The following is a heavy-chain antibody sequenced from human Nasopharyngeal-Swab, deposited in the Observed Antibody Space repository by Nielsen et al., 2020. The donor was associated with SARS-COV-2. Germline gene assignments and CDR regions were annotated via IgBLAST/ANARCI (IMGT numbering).Heavy chain of an antibody. CDR2: FDPEDGET. J-gene: IGHJ6*02. V-gene: IGHV1-24*01. CDR3: ATDLPVRRSEWELLQAPYYYYGMDV. CDR1: GYTLTELS. D-gene: IGHD1-26*01. Sequence: ASVKVSCKVSGYTLTELSMHWVRQAPGKGLEGMGGFDPEDGETIYAQKFQGRVTMTEDTSTDTAYMELSSLRSEDTAVYYCATDLPVRRSEWELLQAPYYYYGMDVWGQGTTVTVSS.